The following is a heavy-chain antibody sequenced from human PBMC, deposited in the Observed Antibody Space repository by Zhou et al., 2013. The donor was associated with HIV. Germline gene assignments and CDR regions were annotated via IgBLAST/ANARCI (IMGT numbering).Heavy chain of an antibody. CDR2: IYYSGTT. J-gene: IGHJ4*02. CDR3: ARVIRGANYGDYLPYFDY. D-gene: IGHD4-17*01. CDR1: GGSISSHY. Sequence: QVQLQESGPGLVKPSVTLSLTCTVSGGSISSHYWSWIRQPPGKGLEWIGYIYYSGTTNYNPSLKSRVTISIDTSKNHFSLKLSSVTAADTAVYYCARVIRGANYGDYLPYFDYWGQGTLVTVSS. V-gene: IGHV4-59*11.